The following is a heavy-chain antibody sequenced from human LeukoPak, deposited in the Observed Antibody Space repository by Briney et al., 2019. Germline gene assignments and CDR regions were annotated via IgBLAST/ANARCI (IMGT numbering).Heavy chain of an antibody. CDR3: AKGYCSSTSCYGYYYYGMDV. J-gene: IGHJ6*02. V-gene: IGHV3-21*01. Sequence: GGSLRLSCVVSGFTFSSYWMSWVRQAPGKGLEWVSSVSSSSSYIYYADSVKGRFTISRDNAKNSLYLQMNSLRAEDTAVYYCAKGYCSSTSCYGYYYYGMDVWGQGTTVTVSS. CDR1: GFTFSSYW. D-gene: IGHD2-2*01. CDR2: VSSSSSYI.